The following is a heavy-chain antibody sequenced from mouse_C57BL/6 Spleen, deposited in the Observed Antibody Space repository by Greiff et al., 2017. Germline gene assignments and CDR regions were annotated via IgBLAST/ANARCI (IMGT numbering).Heavy chain of an antibody. V-gene: IGHV1-80*01. D-gene: IGHD3-2*02. CDR3: ARSSSGYSAWFAY. Sequence: QVQLQQSGAELVKPGASVKISCKASGYAFSSYWMNWVKQRPGKGLEWIGQIYPGDGDTNYNGKFKGKATLTADKSSSTAYMQLSSLTSEDSAVYFCARSSSGYSAWFAYWGQGTLVTVSA. J-gene: IGHJ3*01. CDR1: GYAFSSYW. CDR2: IYPGDGDT.